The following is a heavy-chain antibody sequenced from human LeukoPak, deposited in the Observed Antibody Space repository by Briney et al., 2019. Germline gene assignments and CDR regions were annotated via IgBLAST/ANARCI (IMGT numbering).Heavy chain of an antibody. CDR1: GGSISSYY. J-gene: IGHJ5*02. D-gene: IGHD4-17*01. Sequence: KTSETLSLTCTVSGGSISSYYWSWIRQPAGKGLEWIGRIYTSGSTNYNPSLKSRVTMSVDTSKNQFSLKLSSVTAADTAVHYCARDSGPYGDYGWFDPWGQGTLVTVSS. CDR3: ARDSGPYGDYGWFDP. CDR2: IYTSGST. V-gene: IGHV4-4*07.